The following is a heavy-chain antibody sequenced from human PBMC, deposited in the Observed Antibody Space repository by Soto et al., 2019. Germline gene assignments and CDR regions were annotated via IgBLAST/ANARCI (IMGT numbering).Heavy chain of an antibody. D-gene: IGHD2-15*01. Sequence: QVQLVESGGGVVQPGRSLRLSCAASGFTFSSYGMHWVRQAPGKGLEWVAVIWYDGSNKYYADSVKGRFTISRDNSKNPLYLQMNSLRAEDTAVYYCARDGCSGGSCYSRKLRAAFDILGQGTMVTVSS. CDR3: ARDGCSGGSCYSRKLRAAFDI. CDR2: IWYDGSNK. CDR1: GFTFSSYG. J-gene: IGHJ3*02. V-gene: IGHV3-33*01.